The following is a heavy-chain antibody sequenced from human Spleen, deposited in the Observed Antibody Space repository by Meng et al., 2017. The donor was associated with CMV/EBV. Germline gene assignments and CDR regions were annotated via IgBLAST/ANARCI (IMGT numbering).Heavy chain of an antibody. Sequence: GGSLRLSCAASGFTFSSYEMNWVRQAPGKGLEWVSYISSSGSTIYYADSVKGRFTISRDNAKNSLYLQMNSLRAEDTAVYYCVYGGYCSSTSCSREEYYYYGMDVWGQGTTVTVSS. CDR1: GFTFSSYE. V-gene: IGHV3-48*03. CDR3: VYGGYCSSTSCSREEYYYYGMDV. J-gene: IGHJ6*02. CDR2: ISSSGSTI. D-gene: IGHD2-2*01.